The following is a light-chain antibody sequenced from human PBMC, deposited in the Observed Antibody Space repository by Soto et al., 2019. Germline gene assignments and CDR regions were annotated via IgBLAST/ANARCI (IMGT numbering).Light chain of an antibody. J-gene: IGKJ2*01. CDR2: VPP. V-gene: IGKV3-15*01. Sequence: EIGMTQSPATPAVSPGERAALSCRARQRVSSNFAWYQQKPGQAPRLLIYVPPSRATGTPARFSGSGSGTEFTLTISSLQSEDFAVYYCQQYNNWPYTFGLGTKLEMK. CDR3: QQYNNWPYT. CDR1: QRVSSN.